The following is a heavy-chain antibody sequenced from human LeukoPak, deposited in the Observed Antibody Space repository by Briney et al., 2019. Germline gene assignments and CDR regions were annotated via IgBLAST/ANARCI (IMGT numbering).Heavy chain of an antibody. D-gene: IGHD2-21*01. CDR3: ARGVIRRAFDI. J-gene: IGHJ3*02. CDR1: GYTLTELS. CDR2: MNPNSGNT. V-gene: IGHV1-8*01. Sequence: ASVKVSCKVSGYTLTELSMHWVRQATGQGLEWMGWMNPNSGNTGYAQKFQGRVTMTRNTSISTAYMELSSLRSEDTAVYYCARGVIRRAFDIWGQGTMVTVSS.